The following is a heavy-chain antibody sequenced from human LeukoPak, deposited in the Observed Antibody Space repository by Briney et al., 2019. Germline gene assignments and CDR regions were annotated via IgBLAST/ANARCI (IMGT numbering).Heavy chain of an antibody. J-gene: IGHJ4*01. CDR1: GFTFSSCE. D-gene: IGHD3-10*01. CDR2: ISSSGSTI. V-gene: IGHV3-48*03. Sequence: GGSPRLSCAASGFTFSSCEMNWVRQAPGKGLEWVSYISSSGSTIYYADSVKGRFTISRDNAKNSLYLQMNSLRAEDTAVYYCAKTPRITMVRGAKTHFDYWGHGTLVTVSS. CDR3: AKTPRITMVRGAKTHFDY.